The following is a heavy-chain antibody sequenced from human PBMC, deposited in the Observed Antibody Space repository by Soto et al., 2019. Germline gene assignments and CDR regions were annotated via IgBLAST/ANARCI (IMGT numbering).Heavy chain of an antibody. D-gene: IGHD6-19*01. V-gene: IGHV4-30-4*01. CDR1: GYSITAGEYY. CDR2: FYSSGSI. J-gene: IGHJ5*02. CDR3: ARMYSSGSGWFHP. Sequence: SETLSLTFFVSGYSITAGEYYCSLIRHHPGKRLEWIGSFYSSGSIIYNPSLRSRVSISGDTSSNQFSMSLTSVTAADTARYYCARMYSSGSGWFHPWGQGTLVTVSS.